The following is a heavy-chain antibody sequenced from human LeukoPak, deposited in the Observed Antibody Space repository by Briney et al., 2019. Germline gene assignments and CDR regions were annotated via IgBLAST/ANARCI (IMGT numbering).Heavy chain of an antibody. CDR1: GFTFSSYG. V-gene: IGHV3-33*06. J-gene: IGHJ5*02. Sequence: PGRSLRLSCAASGFTFSSYGMHWVRQAPGKGLEWVAVIWYDGSNKYYAGSVKGRFTISRDNSKNTLYLQMNSLRAEDTAVYYCAKNSLLRGYPYNWFDPWGQGTLVTVSS. CDR2: IWYDGSNK. D-gene: IGHD3-22*01. CDR3: AKNSLLRGYPYNWFDP.